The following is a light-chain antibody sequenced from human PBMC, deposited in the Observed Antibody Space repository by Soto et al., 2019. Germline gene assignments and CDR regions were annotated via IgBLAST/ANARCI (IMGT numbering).Light chain of an antibody. CDR1: QSVLHSSNKKNY. J-gene: IGKJ1*01. CDR2: WAS. CDR3: QQFYTFAST. Sequence: DIVMTQSPESLAVSLGERVTINCTSSQSVLHSSNKKNYLAWYQQKPGHPPKLLLYWASTRESGVPDRFSGSGSGTEFTLTITSLRAEDVALYYCQQFYTFASTFGQGTKVEIK. V-gene: IGKV4-1*01.